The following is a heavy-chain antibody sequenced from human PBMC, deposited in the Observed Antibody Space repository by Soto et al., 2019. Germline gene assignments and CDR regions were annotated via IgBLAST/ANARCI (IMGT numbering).Heavy chain of an antibody. Sequence: QPQLQESGSGLVKPSQTLSLTCAVAGGSISSGGYSWSWIRKPPEKRLEWIGYIYHSGGTYYNPPLKSRVTISVDRSKNQFSLKLSSVTAADTAVSYCARVPAPGGQGTLVTVSA. CDR3: ARVPAP. CDR1: GGSISSGGYS. CDR2: IYHSGGT. V-gene: IGHV4-30-2*01. J-gene: IGHJ4*02.